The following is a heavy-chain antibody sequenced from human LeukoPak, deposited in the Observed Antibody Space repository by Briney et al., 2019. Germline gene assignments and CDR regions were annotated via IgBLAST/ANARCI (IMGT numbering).Heavy chain of an antibody. D-gene: IGHD2-2*01. V-gene: IGHV1-24*01. J-gene: IGHJ5*02. CDR3: ATDGGYCSSTSCSNWFDP. CDR1: GYTLTELS. CDR2: FDPEDGET. Sequence: ASVKVSRKVSGYTLTELSMHWVRQAPGKGLEWMGGFDPEDGETIYAQKFQGRVTMTEDTSTDTAYMELSSLRSEDTAVYYCATDGGYCSSTSCSNWFDPWGQGTLVTVSS.